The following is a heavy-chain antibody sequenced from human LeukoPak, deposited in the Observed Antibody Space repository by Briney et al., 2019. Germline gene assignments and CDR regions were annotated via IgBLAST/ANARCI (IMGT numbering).Heavy chain of an antibody. D-gene: IGHD3-22*01. Sequence: SETLSLTCTVSGGSISSSTYYWGWIRQPPGKGLEWIVCIFYSGSTYYNPSLRSRVTISVDTSKTQFSLKLSSVTAADTAVSYCARLLGHDSSGNPARLRDYWGQGTLVTVSS. V-gene: IGHV4-39*01. CDR2: IFYSGST. CDR3: ARLLGHDSSGNPARLRDY. CDR1: GGSISSSTYY. J-gene: IGHJ4*02.